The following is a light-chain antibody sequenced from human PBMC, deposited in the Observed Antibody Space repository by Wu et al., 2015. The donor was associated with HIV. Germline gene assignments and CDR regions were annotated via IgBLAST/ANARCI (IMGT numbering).Light chain of an antibody. Sequence: EIVLTQSPATLSLSPGERATLSCRASQSLSSYLAWHQQKPGQAPRLLIFGAFNRATGIPARFSGSGSGTDFTLTISSLEPEDFAVYYCQQHSNWPLTFGQGTRLEIK. CDR2: GAF. CDR3: QQHSNWPLT. J-gene: IGKJ5*01. CDR1: QSLSSY. V-gene: IGKV3-11*01.